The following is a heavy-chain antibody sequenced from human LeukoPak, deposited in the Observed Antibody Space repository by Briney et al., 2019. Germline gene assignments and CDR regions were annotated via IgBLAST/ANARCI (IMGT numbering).Heavy chain of an antibody. CDR3: ARGYVLNWFDP. J-gene: IGHJ5*02. V-gene: IGHV4-34*01. Sequence: SETLSLTCAVYGGPFSGYYWSWIRQPPGKGLEWIGEINHSGSTNYNPSLKSRVTISVDTSKNQFSLRLSSVTAADTAVYYCARGYVLNWFDPWGQGTLVTVSS. CDR1: GGPFSGYY. CDR2: INHSGST. D-gene: IGHD2-8*01.